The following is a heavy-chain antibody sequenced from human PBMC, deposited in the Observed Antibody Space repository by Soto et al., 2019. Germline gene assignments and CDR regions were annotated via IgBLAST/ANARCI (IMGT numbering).Heavy chain of an antibody. CDR2: ISASSSTI. CDR3: ARHLAAAMGN. V-gene: IGHV3-48*01. J-gene: IGHJ4*02. CDR1: GFTFSNYN. Sequence: GGSLRLSCVASGFTFSNYNMNWVRQAPGKGLQWISYISASSSTIYYADSVKGRFTISRDNAKNSLFLQMNSLRAEDTAVYYCARHLAAAMGNWGQGTLVTVSS. D-gene: IGHD6-13*01.